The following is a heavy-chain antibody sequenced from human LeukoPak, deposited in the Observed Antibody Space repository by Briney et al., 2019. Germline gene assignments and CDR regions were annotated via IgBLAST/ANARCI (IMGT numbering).Heavy chain of an antibody. J-gene: IGHJ6*03. CDR2: IFYSGST. D-gene: IGHD3-16*01. CDR1: GGSISTSNYY. Sequence: SETLSLTCTVSGGSISTSNYYWGWIRQPPGKGLEWIGNIFYSGSTYYSPSLRSRVTISLDTSKNQFSLKLSSVTAADTAVYYCARGGSEKKTYYYYYYYMDVWGKGTTVTVSS. V-gene: IGHV4-39*07. CDR3: ARGGSEKKTYYYYYYYMDV.